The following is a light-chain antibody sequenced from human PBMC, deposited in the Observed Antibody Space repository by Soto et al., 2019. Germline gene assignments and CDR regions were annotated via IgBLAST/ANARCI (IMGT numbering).Light chain of an antibody. CDR2: SAS. CDR3: QQYYNYPWT. V-gene: IGKV1-8*01. CDR1: QDISNY. J-gene: IGKJ1*01. Sequence: AVRMTQSPSSFSASTGDRVTIACRASQDISNYLVWYQQKPGKAPKLLIYSASTLQSGVPSRFSGSGSGADFALTITNLQPEDFATYFCQQYYNYPWTFGQGTKVEIK.